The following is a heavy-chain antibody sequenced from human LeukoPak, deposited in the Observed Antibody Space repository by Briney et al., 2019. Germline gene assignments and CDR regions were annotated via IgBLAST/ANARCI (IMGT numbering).Heavy chain of an antibody. CDR2: IYDSGST. V-gene: IGHV4-30-2*01. CDR3: ARDLGSGWQYYFDY. J-gene: IGHJ4*02. CDR1: GGSTSSGGHY. D-gene: IGHD6-19*01. Sequence: SETLSLTCTVSGGSTSSGGHYWSWIRQPPGKGLEWIGYIYDSGSTYYNPSLKSRVTISVDRSKNQFSLKLSSVTAADTAVYYCARDLGSGWQYYFDYWGQGTLVTVSS.